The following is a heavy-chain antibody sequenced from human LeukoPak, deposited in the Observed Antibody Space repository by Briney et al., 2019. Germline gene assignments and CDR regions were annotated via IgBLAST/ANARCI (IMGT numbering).Heavy chain of an antibody. CDR3: ASGWGTVLADYYYGLDI. Sequence: PSETLSLTCTVSGGSVSSSNDYWSWIRQPPVKGLEWIGYIYYSGSTNYNPSLKSRVTISVDTSKNQFSLKLSSVTTADTAVYYCASGWGTVLADYYYGLDIWGQGTTVTVSS. CDR2: IYYSGST. D-gene: IGHD2-8*02. V-gene: IGHV4-61*01. CDR1: GGSVSSSNDY. J-gene: IGHJ6*02.